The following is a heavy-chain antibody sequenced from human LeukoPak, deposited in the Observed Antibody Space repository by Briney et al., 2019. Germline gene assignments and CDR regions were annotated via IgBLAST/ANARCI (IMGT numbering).Heavy chain of an antibody. D-gene: IGHD6-19*01. CDR1: GYTLTELS. CDR2: FDPEDGET. CDR3: ATTYSSGWSSFDY. J-gene: IGHJ4*02. V-gene: IGHV1-24*01. Sequence: ASVTVSCTVSGYTLTELSMHWVRQAPGKGLEWMGGFDPEDGETIYAQKFQGRVTMTEDTSTDTAYMELSSLRSEDTAVYYCATTYSSGWSSFDYWGQGTLVTVSS.